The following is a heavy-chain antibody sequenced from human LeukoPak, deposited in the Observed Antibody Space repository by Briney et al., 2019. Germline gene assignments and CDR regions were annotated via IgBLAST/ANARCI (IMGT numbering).Heavy chain of an antibody. Sequence: GGSLRLSCAASGFTFSSYAMSWVRQAPGKGLEWVSAISGSGGSTYYADSVKGRFTISRDNSKNTLYLQMNSLRAEDTAVYYCAKDKRPSTVTTWFAFDIWGQGTMVTVSS. D-gene: IGHD4-17*01. CDR3: AKDKRPSTVTTWFAFDI. CDR2: ISGSGGST. V-gene: IGHV3-23*01. CDR1: GFTFSSYA. J-gene: IGHJ3*02.